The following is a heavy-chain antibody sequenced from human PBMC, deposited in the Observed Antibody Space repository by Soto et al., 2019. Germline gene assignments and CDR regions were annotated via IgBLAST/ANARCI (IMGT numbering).Heavy chain of an antibody. CDR2: INSDGSST. J-gene: IGHJ4*02. CDR3: TRVYRYGYDY. CDR1: GLTLSNYL. V-gene: IGHV3-74*01. D-gene: IGHD5-18*01. Sequence: PGGSLKISCAASGLTLSNYLMHGVRQTPGEGLVWVSRINSDGSSTSYADSVKGRFTISRDNAKNTLYLQMNSLRAEYMAVYYCTRVYRYGYDYWGQGTLVTV.